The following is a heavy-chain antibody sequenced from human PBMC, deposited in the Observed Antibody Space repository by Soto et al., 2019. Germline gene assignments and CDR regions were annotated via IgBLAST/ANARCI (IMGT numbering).Heavy chain of an antibody. V-gene: IGHV4-39*01. Sequence: SETLSLTCSASGGSITSSSHFLGWVRQPPGKGLEWIGTIYFTGNTYYTPSLKSRLTMSIDTSKNEFSLRLNSVTAADTAVYYCAGQTFTIAAASYGRSNWFDPWGPGTLVTVSS. J-gene: IGHJ5*02. CDR3: AGQTFTIAAASYGRSNWFDP. CDR1: GGSITSSSHF. D-gene: IGHD6-25*01. CDR2: IYFTGNT.